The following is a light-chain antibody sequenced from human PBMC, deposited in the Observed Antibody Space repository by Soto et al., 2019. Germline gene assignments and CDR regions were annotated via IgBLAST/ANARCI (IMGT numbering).Light chain of an antibody. V-gene: IGKV3-11*01. CDR1: QSVSSH. J-gene: IGKJ2*01. CDR3: QQRSNWPMYT. Sequence: EVVLTQSPATLSLSPGARATLSCRASQSVSSHFAWYQQKPGQAPRLLIYDTSNRATGTPARFSGSGSGTDFTLTISSLEPEDFAVYYCQQRSNWPMYTFGQGIRLEIK. CDR2: DTS.